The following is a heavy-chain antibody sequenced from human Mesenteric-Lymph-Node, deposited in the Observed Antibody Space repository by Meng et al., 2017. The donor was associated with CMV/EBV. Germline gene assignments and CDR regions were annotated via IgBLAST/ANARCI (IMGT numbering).Heavy chain of an antibody. CDR3: ATGSQYYYDY. D-gene: IGHD3-3*01. CDR1: GFTFSTHW. CDR2: IKTDGNSA. J-gene: IGHJ4*02. V-gene: IGHV3-74*01. Sequence: GESLKISCAASGFTFSTHWMHWVRQAPGEGLVWVTLIKTDGNSALYADSVKGRFTISRDNAKNTVYLQMNSLRAEDTAVYFCATGSQYYYDYWGQGTLVTVSS.